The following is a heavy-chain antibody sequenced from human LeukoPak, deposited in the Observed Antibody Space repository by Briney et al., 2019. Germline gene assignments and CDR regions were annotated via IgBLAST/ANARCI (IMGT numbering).Heavy chain of an antibody. CDR2: IYSGGST. CDR3: ARDLEAANTYYFDY. Sequence: GGSLRLSCAASGFTVSSNYMSWVRQAPGKGLEWVSVIYSGGSTFYADSVKGRFTISRDNSKNTVYLQVNSPRGEDTAVYYCARDLEAANTYYFDYWGQGTMVTVSS. D-gene: IGHD6-13*01. CDR1: GFTVSSNY. V-gene: IGHV3-66*01. J-gene: IGHJ4*02.